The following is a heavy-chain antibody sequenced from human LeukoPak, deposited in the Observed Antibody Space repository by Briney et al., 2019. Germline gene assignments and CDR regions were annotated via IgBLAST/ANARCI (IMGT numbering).Heavy chain of an antibody. CDR2: ISSSGRTI. V-gene: IGHV3-48*03. J-gene: IGHJ4*02. CDR1: GFSSYE. CDR3: ARRAIAEGFDY. D-gene: IGHD6-13*01. Sequence: GGSLRLSCAVSGFSSYEMNWVRQAPGKGLEGVSYISSSGRTIYYADSVKGRLTISRDSAKNSLYLQMNSLRVEDTAVYYCARRAIAEGFDYWGQGTLVTVSS.